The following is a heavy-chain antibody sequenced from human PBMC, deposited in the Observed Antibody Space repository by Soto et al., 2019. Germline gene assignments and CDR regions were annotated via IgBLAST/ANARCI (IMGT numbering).Heavy chain of an antibody. CDR3: AHSPPDSSGYYFSRTKQNYFDY. CDR1: GFSLSTSGVG. Sequence: SGPTLVNPTQTLTLTCTFSGFSLSTSGVGVGWIRQPPGKALEWLALIYWDDDKRYSPSLKSRLTITKDTSKNQVVLTMTNMDPVDTATYYCAHSPPDSSGYYFSRTKQNYFDYWGQGTLVTVSS. CDR2: IYWDDDK. V-gene: IGHV2-5*02. D-gene: IGHD3-22*01. J-gene: IGHJ4*02.